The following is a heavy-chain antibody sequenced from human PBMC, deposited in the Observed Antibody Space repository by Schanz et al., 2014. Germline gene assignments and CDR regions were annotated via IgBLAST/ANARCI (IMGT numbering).Heavy chain of an antibody. CDR1: GFTVSSDH. J-gene: IGHJ4*02. CDR3: ARRASCSRIGCPFDS. V-gene: IGHV3-72*01. Sequence: VQLVESGGGVVQPGRSLRLSCVVSGFTVSSDHMSWVRQAPGKGLEWVGRVRNKNNRYTTEYAASVKGRFTISRDDSKNSLYLQMNSLKTEDTAMYYCARRASCSRIGCPFDSWGQGTLVTVSS. CDR2: VRNKNNRYTT. D-gene: IGHD2-2*01.